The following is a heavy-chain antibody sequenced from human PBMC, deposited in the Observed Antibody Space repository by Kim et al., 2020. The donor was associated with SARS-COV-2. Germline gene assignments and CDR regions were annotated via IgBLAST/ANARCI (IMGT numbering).Heavy chain of an antibody. V-gene: IGHV3-11*06. Sequence: DSVKGRFTISRDNAKNSLYLQMSSLRAEDTAVYYCARDILGYSYGYTFDYWGQGTLVTVSS. CDR3: ARDILGYSYGYTFDY. J-gene: IGHJ4*02. D-gene: IGHD5-18*01.